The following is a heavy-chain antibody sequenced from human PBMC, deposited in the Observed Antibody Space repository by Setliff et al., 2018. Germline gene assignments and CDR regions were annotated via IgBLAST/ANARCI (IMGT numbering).Heavy chain of an antibody. Sequence: PGESLKISCKGSGYSFSNFWIGWVRQMPGKGLEWMGIINPSGGSTSYAQKFQGRVTMTRDTSTSTVYMELSSLRSEDTAVYYCARGLYCSSTSCYPFYYYYYGMDVWGQGTTVTVSS. CDR3: ARGLYCSSTSCYPFYYYYYGMDV. V-gene: IGHV1-46*01. D-gene: IGHD2-2*01. CDR1: GYSFSNFW. J-gene: IGHJ6*02. CDR2: INPSGGST.